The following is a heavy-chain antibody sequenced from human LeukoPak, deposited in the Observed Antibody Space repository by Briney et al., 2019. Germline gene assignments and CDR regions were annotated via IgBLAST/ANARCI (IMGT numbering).Heavy chain of an antibody. CDR1: GDSITSDTYY. CDR3: AGTRRYCSGGSCYNWFDP. V-gene: IGHV4-61*02. J-gene: IGHJ5*02. Sequence: TSETLSPTCTVSGDSITSDTYYWSWIRQTAGKGLEWIGRIYASGSTTYNASLKSRVTISVDTSKNQFSLKLSSVTAADTAVYYCAGTRRYCSGGSCYNWFDPWGQGTLVTVSS. D-gene: IGHD2-15*01. CDR2: IYASGST.